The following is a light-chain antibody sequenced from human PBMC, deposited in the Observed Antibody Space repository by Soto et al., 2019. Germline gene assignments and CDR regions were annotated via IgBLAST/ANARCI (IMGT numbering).Light chain of an antibody. CDR3: QQYARSPYT. J-gene: IGKJ2*01. Sequence: DIVMTQSPDSLAVSLGERATINCKSSQSVSYGYSNRNSLDWYQQKPGQPPKVLIYWASIRESGVPDRFTGGGSGTDFTLTISSLQAEDVAVYYCQQYARSPYTFGQGTKLEIK. V-gene: IGKV4-1*01. CDR1: QSVSYGYSNRNS. CDR2: WAS.